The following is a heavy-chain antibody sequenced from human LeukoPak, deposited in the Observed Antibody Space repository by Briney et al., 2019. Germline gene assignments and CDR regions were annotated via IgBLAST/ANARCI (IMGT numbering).Heavy chain of an antibody. J-gene: IGHJ4*02. Sequence: GGSLRLSCAASGFTFSNYAMNWVRQAPGKGLEWVSGISGSDGTTFYAGSVRGRFTISRDDSKNTVYLQMNSLRAEDTAVYYCAKGISTSCYLAMDNWGQGTLVTVAS. D-gene: IGHD2-2*01. CDR3: AKGISTSCYLAMDN. V-gene: IGHV3-23*01. CDR1: GFTFSNYA. CDR2: ISGSDGTT.